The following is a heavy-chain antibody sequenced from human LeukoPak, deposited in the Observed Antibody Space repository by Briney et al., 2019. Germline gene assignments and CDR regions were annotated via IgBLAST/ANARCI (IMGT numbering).Heavy chain of an antibody. CDR2: IYYSGST. CDR3: ARDSEPRELWGYFDY. V-gene: IGHV4-59*01. D-gene: IGHD1-26*01. CDR1: GGSISSYY. Sequence: PSETLSLTCTVSGGSISSYYWSWIRQPPGKGLEWIGYIYYSGSTNYNPSLKSRVTISVDTSKNQFSLKLSSVTAADTAVYYCARDSEPRELWGYFDYWGQGTLVTVSS. J-gene: IGHJ4*02.